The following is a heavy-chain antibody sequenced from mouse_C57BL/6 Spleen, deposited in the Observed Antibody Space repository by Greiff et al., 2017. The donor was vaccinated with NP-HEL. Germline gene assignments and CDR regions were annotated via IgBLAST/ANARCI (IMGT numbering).Heavy chain of an antibody. CDR3: AGHITTVVATGYFDY. Sequence: QVQLQQSGAELVKPGASVKLSCKASGYTFTEYTIHWVKQRSGQGLEWIGWFYPGSGSIKYNEKFKDKATLTADKSSSTVYMELSRLTSEDSAVYCCAGHITTVVATGYFDYWGQGTTLTVSS. J-gene: IGHJ2*01. V-gene: IGHV1-62-2*01. CDR2: FYPGSGSI. CDR1: GYTFTEYT. D-gene: IGHD1-1*01.